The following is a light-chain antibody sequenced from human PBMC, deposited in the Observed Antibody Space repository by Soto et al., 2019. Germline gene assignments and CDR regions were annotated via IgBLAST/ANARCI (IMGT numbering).Light chain of an antibody. CDR2: AAS. V-gene: IGKV1-12*01. J-gene: IGKJ4*01. CDR1: QGISSR. Sequence: DIQMTQSQSSVSASVGDRVTITCRASQGISSRLAWYQQKPGKAPKLLIYAASSLQSGVPSRFSGSVSGTDFTLTISSLQPEAFATYYCQQANSFPRTFGGGTKVEIK. CDR3: QQANSFPRT.